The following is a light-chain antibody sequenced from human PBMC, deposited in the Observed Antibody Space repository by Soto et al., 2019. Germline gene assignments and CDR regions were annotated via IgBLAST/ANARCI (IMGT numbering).Light chain of an antibody. Sequence: EIVLTQPPGTLSLSPGESATLSCRASQSVSSNSLAWYRRNPGQPPSLLLYGTSTRATDIPRRFSGSGSGTDFTLTITRVEPEDFAVYFCQQYGDSPPTFGQGTKVEVK. CDR1: QSVSSNS. V-gene: IGKV3-20*01. J-gene: IGKJ1*01. CDR2: GTS. CDR3: QQYGDSPPT.